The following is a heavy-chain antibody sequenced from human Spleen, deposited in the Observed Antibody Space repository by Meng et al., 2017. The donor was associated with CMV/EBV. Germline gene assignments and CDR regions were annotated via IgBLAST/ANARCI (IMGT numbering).Heavy chain of an antibody. V-gene: IGHV1-18*01. CDR1: GYTFTSYG. D-gene: IGHD1-26*01. Sequence: ASVKVSCKASGYTFTSYGISWVRQAPGQGLEWMGWISAYNGNTNYAQKLQGRVTMTTDTSTSTAYMELRSLRSDDTAVYYCARIRYGSYYYYYGMDVWGQGTTVTVS. J-gene: IGHJ6*02. CDR3: ARIRYGSYYYYYGMDV. CDR2: ISAYNGNT.